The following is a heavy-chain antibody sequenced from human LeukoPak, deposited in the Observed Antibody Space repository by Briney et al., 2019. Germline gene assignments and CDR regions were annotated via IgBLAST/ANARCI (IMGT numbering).Heavy chain of an antibody. Sequence: SETLSLTCTVSGGSISSSSYYWGWIRQPPGKGLEWIGSIYYSGSSNYNPSLKSRVTISVDTSKNQFSLKLSSVTAADTAVYYCAREASGILDYWGQGTLVTVSS. J-gene: IGHJ4*02. CDR1: GGSISSSSYY. CDR3: AREASGILDY. CDR2: IYYSGSS. D-gene: IGHD6-13*01. V-gene: IGHV4-39*07.